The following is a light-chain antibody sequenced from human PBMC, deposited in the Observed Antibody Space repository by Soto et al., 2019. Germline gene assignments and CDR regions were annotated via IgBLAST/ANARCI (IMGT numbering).Light chain of an antibody. V-gene: IGKV3-20*01. CDR1: QSVSRSF. CDR3: HQYGISP. J-gene: IGKJ4*01. Sequence: EIVLTQSPGTLSLSPGERATRSVRASQSVSRSFLAWHQQKPGQAPRLLIYDASNRATGIPARFSGSGSGTEFTLTISRLEPEDFAVYYCHQYGISPFGGGTKVDIK. CDR2: DAS.